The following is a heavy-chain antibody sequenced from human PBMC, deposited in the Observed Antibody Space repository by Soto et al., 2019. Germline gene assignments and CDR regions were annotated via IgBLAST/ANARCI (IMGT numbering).Heavy chain of an antibody. V-gene: IGHV4-39*01. CDR3: ASCRDIYGAFCAHFDY. CDR2: IYYSGST. CDR1: GGSISSSNYY. D-gene: IGHD5-12*01. J-gene: IGHJ4*02. Sequence: SSETLSLTCTVSGGSISSSNYYWGWIRQPPGKGLEWIGSIYYSGSTYYNPSLKSRVTISVDTSKNQFSLKLSSVTAADTAVYYCASCRDIYGAFCAHFDYWGLGILVTVSS.